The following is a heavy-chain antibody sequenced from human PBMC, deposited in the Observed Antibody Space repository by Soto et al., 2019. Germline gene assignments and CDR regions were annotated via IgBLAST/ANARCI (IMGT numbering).Heavy chain of an antibody. J-gene: IGHJ4*02. Sequence: SETLSLTCTVSGGSISSGGYYWSWIRQHPGKGLEWIGYIYYSGSTYYNPSLKSRVTISVDTSKNQFSLKLSSVTAADTAVYYCAREAVHGWERPFDYWGQGTLVTVSS. CDR3: AREAVHGWERPFDY. V-gene: IGHV4-31*03. D-gene: IGHD6-19*01. CDR2: IYYSGST. CDR1: GGSISSGGYY.